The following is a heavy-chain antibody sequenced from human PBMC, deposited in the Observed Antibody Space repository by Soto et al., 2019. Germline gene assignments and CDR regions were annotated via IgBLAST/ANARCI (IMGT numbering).Heavy chain of an antibody. J-gene: IGHJ1*01. CDR1: GGTFSSYT. CDR3: ARTKAAAAGYFQH. Sequence: QVQLVHSGAEVKKPGSSVKVSCKASGGTFSSYTISWVRQAPGQGLEWMGRIIPILGIANYAQKFQGRVTITADKSTSTAYMELSSLRSEDTAVYYCARTKAAAAGYFQHWGQGTLVTVSS. CDR2: IIPILGIA. D-gene: IGHD6-13*01. V-gene: IGHV1-69*02.